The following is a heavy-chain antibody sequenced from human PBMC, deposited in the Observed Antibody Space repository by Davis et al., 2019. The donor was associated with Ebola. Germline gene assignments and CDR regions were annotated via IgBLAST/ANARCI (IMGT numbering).Heavy chain of an antibody. CDR2: ISSSSTSR. CDR3: ARSKDYGDRAHYYYYYYGMDV. Sequence: GGSLRLSCAASGFSFSSCSMNWVRQAPGKGLEWVSSISSSSTSRYYVDSVKGRFTISRDNAKNSLYLQMNSLRAEDTAVYYCARSKDYGDRAHYYYYYYGMDVWGKGTTVTVSS. J-gene: IGHJ6*04. D-gene: IGHD4-17*01. V-gene: IGHV3-21*01. CDR1: GFSFSSCS.